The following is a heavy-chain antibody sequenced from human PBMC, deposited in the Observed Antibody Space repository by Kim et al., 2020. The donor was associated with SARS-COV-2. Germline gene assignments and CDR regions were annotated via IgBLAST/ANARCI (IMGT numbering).Heavy chain of an antibody. V-gene: IGHV7-4-1*02. CDR3: ARGPIVVVVAATLFDP. CDR2: INTNTGNP. Sequence: ASVKVSCKASGYTFTSYAMNWVRQAPGQGLEWMGWINTNTGNPTYAQGFTGRFVFSLDTSVSTAYLQISSLKAEDTAVYYCARGPIVVVVAATLFDPWGQGTLVTVSS. J-gene: IGHJ5*02. D-gene: IGHD2-15*01. CDR1: GYTFTSYA.